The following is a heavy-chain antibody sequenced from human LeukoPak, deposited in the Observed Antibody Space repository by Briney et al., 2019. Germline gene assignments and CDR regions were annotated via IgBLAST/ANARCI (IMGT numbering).Heavy chain of an antibody. D-gene: IGHD4-17*01. CDR1: GFTFSSYE. Sequence: GGSLRLSCAASGFTFSSYEMNWVRQAPGKELEWVSYISSSGSTRYYADSVKGRFTISRDNAKNSLYLQMNSPRAEDTAVYYCARVQTTVTTLDYWGQGTLVTVSS. CDR2: ISSSGSTR. CDR3: ARVQTTVTTLDY. J-gene: IGHJ4*02. V-gene: IGHV3-48*03.